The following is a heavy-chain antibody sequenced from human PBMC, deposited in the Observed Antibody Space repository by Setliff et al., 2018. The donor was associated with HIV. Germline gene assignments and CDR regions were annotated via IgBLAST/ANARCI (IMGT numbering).Heavy chain of an antibody. CDR2: IYYSGST. CDR1: GGSFSGYY. J-gene: IGHJ6*03. D-gene: IGHD6-13*01. CDR3: ARVSCSNWYSIPQYNYNSLDV. Sequence: SETLSLTCAVYGGSFSGYYWSWIRQPPGKGLEWFGYIYYSGSTNYNPSLKSRVTISVDTSKNHFSLKLRSVTAADTAVYYCARVSCSNWYSIPQYNYNSLDVWGNGTTVTVSS. V-gene: IGHV4-59*12.